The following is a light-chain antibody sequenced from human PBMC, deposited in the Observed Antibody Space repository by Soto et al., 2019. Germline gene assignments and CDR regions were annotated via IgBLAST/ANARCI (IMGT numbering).Light chain of an antibody. J-gene: IGKJ3*01. Sequence: DIQMTQSPSSLTATVGDRVTITCRASQSIRSYLNWYQQKPEKAPKLLIYAASSLQSGVPSRFSGSGSGTYFTLTFSSLQPEDFATYYCQQCYSTPLFTFGPGTKVDIK. V-gene: IGKV1-39*01. CDR2: AAS. CDR3: QQCYSTPLFT. CDR1: QSIRSY.